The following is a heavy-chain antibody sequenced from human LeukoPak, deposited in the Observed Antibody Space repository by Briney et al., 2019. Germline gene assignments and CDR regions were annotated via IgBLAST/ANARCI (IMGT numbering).Heavy chain of an antibody. CDR3: TTKGYGDARYYFDY. CDR1: GFTFSSYS. D-gene: IGHD4-17*01. CDR2: ISSSSSYI. Sequence: GGSLRLSCAASGFTFSSYSMDWVRQAPGKGLEWVSSISSSSSYIYYADSVKGRFTISRDNAKNSLYLQMNSLKTEDTAVYYCTTKGYGDARYYFDYWGQGTLVTVSS. J-gene: IGHJ4*02. V-gene: IGHV3-21*03.